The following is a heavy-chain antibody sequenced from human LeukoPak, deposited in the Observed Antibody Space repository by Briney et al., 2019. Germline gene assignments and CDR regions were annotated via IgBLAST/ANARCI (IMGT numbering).Heavy chain of an antibody. CDR1: GFKFDDYA. D-gene: IGHD2-15*01. Sequence: GTPLRLSCAASGFKFDDYAMHWVRQVPGKGLEWVSGISWNSGLIDYADSVKGRFSISRDNAKNSLYLQMNSLKAEDTALYYCAKERSSAIDYWGQGTLVTVSS. CDR3: AKERSSAIDY. CDR2: ISWNSGLI. V-gene: IGHV3-9*01. J-gene: IGHJ4*02.